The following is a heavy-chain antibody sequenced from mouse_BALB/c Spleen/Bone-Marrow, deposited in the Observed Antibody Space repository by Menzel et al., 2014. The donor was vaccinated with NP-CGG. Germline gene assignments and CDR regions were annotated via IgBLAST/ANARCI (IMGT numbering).Heavy chain of an antibody. Sequence: EVQLQQSGAELARPGALVKLSCKASGFNIKDYYMHWVKQRPEQGLEWIGWIDPENGNTIYDPKFQGKASITPDTSSNTAYLQFSSLTSEDTAVYYCARWDSSGYVGFAYWGQGTLVTVSA. J-gene: IGHJ3*01. CDR2: IDPENGNT. D-gene: IGHD3-2*01. V-gene: IGHV14-1*02. CDR3: ARWDSSGYVGFAY. CDR1: GFNIKDYY.